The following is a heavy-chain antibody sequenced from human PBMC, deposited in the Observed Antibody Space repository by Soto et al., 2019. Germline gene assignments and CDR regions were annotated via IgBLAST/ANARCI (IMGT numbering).Heavy chain of an antibody. V-gene: IGHV4-31*03. CDR1: GPSISRGASY. CDR2: IYYSGST. Sequence: SETLSLTCTLSGPSISRGASYWSWIRQHPGKGLEWIGYIYYSGSTYYNPSLKSRVTISVDTSKNQFSLKLSSVTDADTAVYYCASSTTVTNKNFDYWGQGTLVTVSS. CDR3: ASSTTVTNKNFDY. J-gene: IGHJ4*02. D-gene: IGHD4-17*01.